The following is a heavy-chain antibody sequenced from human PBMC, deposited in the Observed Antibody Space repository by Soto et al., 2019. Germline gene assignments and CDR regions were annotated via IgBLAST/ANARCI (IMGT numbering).Heavy chain of an antibody. CDR1: GGTFSSYA. Sequence: GASVKVSCKASGGTFSSYAISWVRQAPGQGLEWMGGIIPIFGTANYAQKFQGRVTITADESTSTAYMELSSLRSEDTAVYYCARASRIRYFDWLFPQELNWFDPWGQGTMVTVYS. D-gene: IGHD3-9*01. V-gene: IGHV1-69*13. CDR3: ARASRIRYFDWLFPQELNWFDP. CDR2: IIPIFGTA. J-gene: IGHJ5*02.